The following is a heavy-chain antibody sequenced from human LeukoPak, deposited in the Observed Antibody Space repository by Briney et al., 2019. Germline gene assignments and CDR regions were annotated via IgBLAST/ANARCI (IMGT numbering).Heavy chain of an antibody. CDR3: ARSFWSGYVWFDP. V-gene: IGHV4-39*01. D-gene: IGHD3-3*01. CDR1: GDSISSSSYY. CDR2: IYYSGST. Sequence: SETLSLTCSVSGDSISSSSYYWGWIRQPPGKGLEWIGSIYYSGSTYYNPSLKSRVTISVDTSKNQFSLNLSSVAAADTAVYYCARSFWSGYVWFDPWGQGTLVTVSS. J-gene: IGHJ5*02.